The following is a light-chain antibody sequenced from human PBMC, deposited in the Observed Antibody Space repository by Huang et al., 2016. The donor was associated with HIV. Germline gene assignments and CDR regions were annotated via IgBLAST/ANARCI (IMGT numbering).Light chain of an antibody. CDR1: QIVRNDN. CDR3: QQYGTSPET. V-gene: IGKV3-20*01. Sequence: EVVLTQSPGTLSLSPGQRATLACRASQIVRNDNLAWYQHKPGQAPRLLIYGAYTRAAYTPGRFSGSGSGTDFTLTISRLEPEDFAVYYCQQYGTSPETFGQGTRLEIK. J-gene: IGKJ2*01. CDR2: GAY.